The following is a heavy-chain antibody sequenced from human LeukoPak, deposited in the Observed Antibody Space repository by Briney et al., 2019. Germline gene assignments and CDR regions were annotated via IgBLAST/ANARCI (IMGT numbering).Heavy chain of an antibody. CDR1: GFIVSSNY. CDR2: LYSGGST. Sequence: GGSLRLSCTASGFIVSSNYMSWVRQAPGKGLEWVSVLYSGGSTYYADSVKGRFTISRDNSKNTLYLQMNSLRAEDTAVYYCARAPSQGYSSGWYLDYWSQGTLVTVSS. D-gene: IGHD6-19*01. V-gene: IGHV3-53*01. J-gene: IGHJ4*02. CDR3: ARAPSQGYSSGWYLDY.